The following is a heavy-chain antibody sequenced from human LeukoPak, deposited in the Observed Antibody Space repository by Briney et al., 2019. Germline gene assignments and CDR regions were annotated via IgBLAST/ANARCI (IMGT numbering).Heavy chain of an antibody. CDR1: GFTFRSYS. J-gene: IGHJ4*02. CDR2: IDPSSTYI. CDR3: ARGAGRYGDYRDY. D-gene: IGHD4-17*01. Sequence: PGGSLRLSCAASGFTFRSYSMNWVRQAPGQGLEWVSAIDPSSTYIYYADSVKGRFTISRDDAKNSLYMQMNSLTAEDTAVYYCARGAGRYGDYRDYWGQGILVTVSS. V-gene: IGHV3-21*01.